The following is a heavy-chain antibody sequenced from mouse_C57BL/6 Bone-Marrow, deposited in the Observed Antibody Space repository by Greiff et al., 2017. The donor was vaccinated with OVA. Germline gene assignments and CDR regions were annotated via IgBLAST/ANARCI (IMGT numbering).Heavy chain of an antibody. CDR3: AIPQGAYYSNYYFDY. CDR2: FYSGSGSQ. D-gene: IGHD2-5*01. Sequence: VKLQQSGAELVKPGASVKLSCKASGYTFTEYPIHWVKQRPGQGLEWIGWFYSGSGSQKYNEKFKDKATLTADKSASTFYMELRRLTSEDSAVYFCAIPQGAYYSNYYFDYWGQGATLTVSS. CDR1: GYTFTEYP. V-gene: IGHV1-62-2*01. J-gene: IGHJ2*01.